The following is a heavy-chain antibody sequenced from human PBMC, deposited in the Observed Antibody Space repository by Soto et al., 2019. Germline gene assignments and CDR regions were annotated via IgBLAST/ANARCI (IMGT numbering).Heavy chain of an antibody. J-gene: IGHJ6*03. Sequence: GGSLRLSCTASGFTFSSYSMNWVRQVPGKGLEWVSSISSSSSYIYYADSLKDRFTISRDNAKNSLFLQMNTLRAEDTAVYYCARGGFEYAGSLHYYYYYYMDVWGKGTTVTVSS. CDR3: ARGGFEYAGSLHYYYYYYMDV. CDR1: GFTFSSYS. V-gene: IGHV3-21*01. D-gene: IGHD2-2*01. CDR2: ISSSSSYI.